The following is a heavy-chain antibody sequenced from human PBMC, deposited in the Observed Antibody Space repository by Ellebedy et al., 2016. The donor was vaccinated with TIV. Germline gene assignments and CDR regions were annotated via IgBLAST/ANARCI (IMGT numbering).Heavy chain of an antibody. J-gene: IGHJ5*02. D-gene: IGHD1-1*01. V-gene: IGHV3-23*01. CDR3: ARVYGLMEPRFDP. CDR1: GFTFGRSS. Sequence: GGSLRLXXEGSGFTFGRSSMIWVRQGPGKGLEWVSAISNGGGTTYYGDCMKGRVTISRDNSKNTLFLQMNDLTAEDTAVYYCARVYGLMEPRFDPWGQGTLVAVSP. CDR2: ISNGGGTT.